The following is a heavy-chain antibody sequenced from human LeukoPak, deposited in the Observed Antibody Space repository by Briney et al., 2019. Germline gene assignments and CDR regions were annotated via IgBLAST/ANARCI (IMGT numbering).Heavy chain of an antibody. V-gene: IGHV1-2*02. CDR3: ARQRAARRNDAFDI. J-gene: IGHJ3*02. Sequence: ASVNVSCKASVYTFTGYYMHWVRQAPGQGLEWMGWINPNSGGTNYAQKFQGRVTMTRDTSISTAYMELSRLRSDDTAVYYCARQRAARRNDAFDIWGQGTMVTVSS. CDR1: VYTFTGYY. D-gene: IGHD6-6*01. CDR2: INPNSGGT.